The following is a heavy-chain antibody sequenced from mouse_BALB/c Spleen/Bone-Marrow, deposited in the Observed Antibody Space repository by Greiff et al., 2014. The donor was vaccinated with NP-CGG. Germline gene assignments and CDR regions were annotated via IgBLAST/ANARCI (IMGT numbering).Heavy chain of an antibody. CDR1: GFNIKDTY. CDR3: ARGGTTATWYFDV. J-gene: IGHJ1*01. V-gene: IGHV14-3*02. D-gene: IGHD1-2*01. CDR2: IDPANGNT. Sequence: DVQLVESGAELVKPGASVKLSCTASGFNIKDTYMHWVKQRPEQGLEWIGRIDPANGNTKYDPKFQGKATITADTSSNTACLQLSSLTSEDTAVYYCARGGTTATWYFDVWGAGTTVTVSS.